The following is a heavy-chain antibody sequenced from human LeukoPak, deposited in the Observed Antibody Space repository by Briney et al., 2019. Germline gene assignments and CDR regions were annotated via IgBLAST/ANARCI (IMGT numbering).Heavy chain of an antibody. CDR3: ARDSAAIFDY. Sequence: GGSLRLSCAASGVTLSSYGMHWVRQAPGKGLEWVAVIWYDGSNKYYRDAMKGRFTTSRDNSKNTLYLQMNSLRADDTAVYYCARDSAAIFDYCGQGPLVTVSS. CDR1: GVTLSSYG. V-gene: IGHV3-33*01. J-gene: IGHJ4*02. D-gene: IGHD2-2*01. CDR2: IWYDGSNK.